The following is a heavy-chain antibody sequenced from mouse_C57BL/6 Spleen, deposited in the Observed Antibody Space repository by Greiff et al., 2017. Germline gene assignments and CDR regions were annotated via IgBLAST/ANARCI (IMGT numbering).Heavy chain of an antibody. J-gene: IGHJ4*01. Sequence: VQLQQSGAELARPGASVKLSCKASGYTFTSYGISWVKQRTGQGLEWIGEIYPRSGNTYYNEKFKGKATLTADKSSSTAYMELRSLTSEDSAVYFCARSGEITTVVDSYAMDYWGQGTSVTVSS. CDR1: GYTFTSYG. D-gene: IGHD1-1*01. CDR3: ARSGEITTVVDSYAMDY. V-gene: IGHV1-81*01. CDR2: IYPRSGNT.